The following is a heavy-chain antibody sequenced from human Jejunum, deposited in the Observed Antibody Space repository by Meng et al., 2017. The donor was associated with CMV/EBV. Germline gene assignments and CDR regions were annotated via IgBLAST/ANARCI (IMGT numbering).Heavy chain of an antibody. J-gene: IGHJ4*02. V-gene: IGHV1-8*01. Sequence: QVHLVQSWDEVKKNGAAVKVYCNASGYTFTSYDINWVRQAAGQGLEWMGWTNPRSANTGSAQKFQGRLTMTMNTSIGTAYMELSSLRSEDTAVYYCERIGIFFDYWGQGALVTVSS. CDR1: GYTFTSYD. CDR3: ERIGIFFDY. CDR2: TNPRSANT. D-gene: IGHD1-14*01.